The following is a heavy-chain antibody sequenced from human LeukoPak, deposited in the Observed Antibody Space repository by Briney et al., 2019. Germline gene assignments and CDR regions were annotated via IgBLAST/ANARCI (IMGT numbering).Heavy chain of an antibody. Sequence: GASVKVSRKASGYTFSAYYMHWVRQAPGHGLEWMGWIRPNTGATNYAQRFQGRVAVTWDTSISTVYMELSRLRSDDTAMYYCTSYNVELGPDFWGQGTLVTVSS. D-gene: IGHD1-7*01. V-gene: IGHV1-2*02. J-gene: IGHJ4*02. CDR1: GYTFSAYY. CDR3: TSYNVELGPDF. CDR2: IRPNTGAT.